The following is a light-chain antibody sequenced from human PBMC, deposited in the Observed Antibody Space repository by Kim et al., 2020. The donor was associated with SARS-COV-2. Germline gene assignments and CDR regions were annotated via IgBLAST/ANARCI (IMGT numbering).Light chain of an antibody. CDR3: SSRDNRGDHVV. Sequence: AVGQTVRSTCHGDSLRTYYASWYQQKPGQAPILVIYGKNSRPAGIPDRFSGSASGNTASLTVTEAQAVDEADYYCSSRDNRGDHVVFGGGTKLTVL. V-gene: IGLV3-19*01. CDR1: SLRTYY. J-gene: IGLJ2*01. CDR2: GKN.